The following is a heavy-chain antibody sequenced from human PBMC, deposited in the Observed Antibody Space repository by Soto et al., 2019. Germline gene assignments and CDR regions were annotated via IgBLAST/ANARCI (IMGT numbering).Heavy chain of an antibody. J-gene: IGHJ4*02. D-gene: IGHD5-12*01. V-gene: IGHV1-18*01. CDR3: ASGYSGYDSASLDY. CDR2: ISAYNGNT. Sequence: ASMQVSRQESVYTFPSYGISCVRQDPGQGLEWMGWISAYNGNTNYAQKLQGRVTMTTDTSTSTAYMELRSLRSDDTAAYYCASGYSGYDSASLDYWGQGTLVTVSS. CDR1: VYTFPSYG.